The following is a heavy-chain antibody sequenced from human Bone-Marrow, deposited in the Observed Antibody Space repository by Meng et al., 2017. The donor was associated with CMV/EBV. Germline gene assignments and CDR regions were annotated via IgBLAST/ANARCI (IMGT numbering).Heavy chain of an antibody. Sequence: GGSLRLSCAASGFTFDDYAMHWVRQAPGKGLEWVSGISWNSGSIGYADSVKGRFTISRDNAKNSLYLQMNSLRAEDTAVYYCARAGIAAAGIDGLDHYYYYGMDVWGQGTTVTVSS. CDR2: ISWNSGSI. CDR1: GFTFDDYA. J-gene: IGHJ6*02. D-gene: IGHD6-13*01. CDR3: ARAGIAAAGIDGLDHYYYYGMDV. V-gene: IGHV3-9*01.